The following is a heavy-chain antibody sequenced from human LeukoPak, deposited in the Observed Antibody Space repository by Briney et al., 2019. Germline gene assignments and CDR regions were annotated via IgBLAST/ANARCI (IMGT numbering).Heavy chain of an antibody. CDR3: ARSSGTGTFSY. D-gene: IGHD6-25*01. CDR2: VYYGRSP. V-gene: IGHV4-39*02. Sequence: SETLSLTCTVSGDSISRSTYYWAWIRQPPGKGLEWIGSVYYGRSPYFNPSLESQATISVDTSKNHFSLKMSSVTAADTAVYYCARSSGTGTFSYWGQGTQVTVSS. CDR1: GDSISRSTYY. J-gene: IGHJ4*02.